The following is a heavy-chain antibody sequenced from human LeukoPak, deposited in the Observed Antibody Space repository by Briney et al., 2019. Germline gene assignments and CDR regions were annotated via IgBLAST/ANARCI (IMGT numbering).Heavy chain of an antibody. CDR1: GDSLTSGSRY. J-gene: IGHJ6*04. CDR3: ARCMSELDYGDYAYYYHMDV. CDR2: FYSSTRT. V-gene: IGHV4-61*09. Sequence: PSETLSLTCTVSGDSLTSGSRYWSWIRQPAGKGLEWIGHFYSSTRTTYNPSLESRVTISGDTAKNQFSLKLDSVAAADTAVYFCARCMSELDYGDYAYYYHMDVWGKGTTVTVSS. D-gene: IGHD4-17*01.